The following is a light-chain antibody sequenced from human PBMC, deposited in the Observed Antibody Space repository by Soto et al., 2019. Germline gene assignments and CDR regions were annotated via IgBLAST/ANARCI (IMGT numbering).Light chain of an antibody. V-gene: IGKV3D-20*01. CDR2: DAS. Sequence: IVLTQSPATLSLSPGERATLSCGASQTVVGDSLAWYQQKRGLAPRLLIYDASSRATGIPDRFSGSGSGTAFTRAISRLEPEDFAVYYWQQSGPSPYTFGQGTKLEIK. J-gene: IGKJ2*01. CDR1: QTVVGDS. CDR3: QQSGPSPYT.